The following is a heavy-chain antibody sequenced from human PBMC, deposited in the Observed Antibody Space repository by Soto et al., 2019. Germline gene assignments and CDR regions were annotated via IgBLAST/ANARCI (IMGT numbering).Heavy chain of an antibody. CDR3: AGGYCSSTICYPRYYYYGMDV. CDR1: GGTFSSYA. CDR2: IIPIFGTA. V-gene: IGHV1-69*01. Sequence: QVQLVQSGAEVKKPGSSVKVSSKASGGTFSSYAISWVRQAPGQGLEWMGGIIPIFGTANYAQKFQGRVTITADESTSTAYMELSSLRSEDTAVYYCAGGYCSSTICYPRYYYYGMDVWGQGTTVTVSS. D-gene: IGHD2-2*01. J-gene: IGHJ6*02.